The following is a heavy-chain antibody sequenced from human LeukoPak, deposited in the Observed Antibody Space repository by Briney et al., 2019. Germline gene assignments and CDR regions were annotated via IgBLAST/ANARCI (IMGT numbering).Heavy chain of an antibody. D-gene: IGHD6-19*01. CDR2: FVLEDGET. CDR1: GYTLTELS. V-gene: IGHV1-24*01. J-gene: IGHJ4*02. CDR3: ATDRTYSSGWYVSYYFDY. Sequence: ASVKVSCKVSGYTLTELSMHWVRQAPGKGLEWMGGFVLEDGETIYAQKFQGRVTMTEDTSTDTAYMELSSLRSEDTAVYYCATDRTYSSGWYVSYYFDYWGQGTLVTVSS.